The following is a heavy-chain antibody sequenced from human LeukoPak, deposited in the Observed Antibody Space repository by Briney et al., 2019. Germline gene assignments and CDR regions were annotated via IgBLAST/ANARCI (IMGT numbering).Heavy chain of an antibody. J-gene: IGHJ4*02. CDR3: ASTRDRDGYNPYYFDY. Sequence: SETLSLTCTVSGGSIGSYYWSWIRQPPGKGLEWIGYIYYSGSTNYNPSLKSRVTISVDTSKNQFSLKLSSVTAADTAVYYCASTRDRDGYNPYYFDYWGQGTLVTVSS. CDR2: IYYSGST. D-gene: IGHD5-24*01. CDR1: GGSIGSYY. V-gene: IGHV4-59*08.